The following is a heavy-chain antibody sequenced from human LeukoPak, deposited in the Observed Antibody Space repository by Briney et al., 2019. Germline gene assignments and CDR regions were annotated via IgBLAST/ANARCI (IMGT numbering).Heavy chain of an antibody. CDR3: AREWLSKYSGSYYEYYYYMDV. Sequence: SQTLSLTCAISGDSVSSNSAAWNWIRQSPSRGLEWLGRTYYRSKWYNDYAVSVKSRITINPDTSKNQFSLQLNSVTPEDTAVYYCAREWLSKYSGSYYEYYYYMDVWGKGTTVTVSS. D-gene: IGHD1-26*01. CDR1: GDSVSSNSAA. J-gene: IGHJ6*03. CDR2: TYYRSKWYN. V-gene: IGHV6-1*01.